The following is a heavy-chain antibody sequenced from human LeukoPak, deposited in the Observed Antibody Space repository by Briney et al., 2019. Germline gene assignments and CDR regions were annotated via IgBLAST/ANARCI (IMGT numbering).Heavy chain of an antibody. V-gene: IGHV4-31*03. CDR3: ARATYYYDSSGHYNGAFDI. D-gene: IGHD3-22*01. CDR2: IYYSGST. Sequence: SETLSLTCTVSGGSISSGGYYWSWIRQHPGKGLEWIGYIYYSGSTYYNPSLKSRVTIPVDTSKNQFSLKLSSVTAADTAVYYCARATYYYDSSGHYNGAFDIWGQGTMVTVSS. CDR1: GGSISSGGYY. J-gene: IGHJ3*02.